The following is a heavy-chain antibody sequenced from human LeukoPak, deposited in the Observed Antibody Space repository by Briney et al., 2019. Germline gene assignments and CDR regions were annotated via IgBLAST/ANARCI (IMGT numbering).Heavy chain of an antibody. D-gene: IGHD4-17*01. J-gene: IGHJ5*02. Sequence: ASVKVXXXXXXXTXTXXXMHWVRQAPGQGLEWMGWINPNSGGTNYAQKFQGRVTMTRDTSISTAYMELSRLRSDDTAVYYCARVGGDTVTDEWWFDPWGQGTLVTVSS. CDR2: INPNSGGT. V-gene: IGHV1-2*02. CDR1: XXTXTXXX. CDR3: ARVGGDTVTDEWWFDP.